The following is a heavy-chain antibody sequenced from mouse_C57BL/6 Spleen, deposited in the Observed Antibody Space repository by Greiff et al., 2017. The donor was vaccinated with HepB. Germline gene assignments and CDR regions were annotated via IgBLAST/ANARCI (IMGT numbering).Heavy chain of an antibody. CDR3: ARRGGGIYYDYDGAY. D-gene: IGHD2-4*01. Sequence: QVQLQQSGAELMKPGASVKLSCKATGYTFTGYLIEWVKQRPGHGLEWIGEILPGSGSTNYNEKFKGKATFTADTSSNTAYMQLSSLTTEDSAIYYCARRGGGIYYDYDGAYWGQGTLVTVSA. CDR2: ILPGSGST. J-gene: IGHJ3*01. V-gene: IGHV1-9*01. CDR1: GYTFTGYL.